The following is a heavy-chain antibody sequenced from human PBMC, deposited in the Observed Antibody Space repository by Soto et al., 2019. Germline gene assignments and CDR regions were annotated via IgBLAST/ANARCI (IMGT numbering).Heavy chain of an antibody. CDR3: ARGGIAAAGSSSGYYFDY. J-gene: IGHJ4*02. Sequence: SEPLSLTCAVYGGSFSGYYWSWIRQPPGKGLEWIGEINHSGSTNYNPSLKSRVTISVDTSKNQFSLKLSSVTAADTAVYYCARGGIAAAGSSSGYYFDYWGQGTLVTVSS. CDR2: INHSGST. D-gene: IGHD6-13*01. CDR1: GGSFSGYY. V-gene: IGHV4-34*01.